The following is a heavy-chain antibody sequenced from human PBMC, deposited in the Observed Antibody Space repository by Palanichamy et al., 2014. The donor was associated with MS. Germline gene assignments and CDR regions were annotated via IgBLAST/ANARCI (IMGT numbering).Heavy chain of an antibody. Sequence: QVQLVQSGAEVKKSGSSVKVSCKTSGGTFSSYTISWVRQAPGQGLEWMGRIIPILGIANYAQKFQGRVTITADKSTSTAYMELSSLRSEDTAVYYCARDAYYDSSGHHDAFDIWGQGTMVTVSS. J-gene: IGHJ3*02. CDR3: ARDAYYDSSGHHDAFDI. CDR1: GGTFSSYT. D-gene: IGHD3-22*01. V-gene: IGHV1-69*08. CDR2: IIPILGIA.